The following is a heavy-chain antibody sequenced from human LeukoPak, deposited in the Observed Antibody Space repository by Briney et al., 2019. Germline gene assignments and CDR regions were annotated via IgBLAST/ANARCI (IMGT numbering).Heavy chain of an antibody. V-gene: IGHV3-23*01. D-gene: IGHD6-19*01. CDR1: GFTFSSHA. Sequence: GGSLRLSCAASGFTFSSHAMSWVRQAPGKGLEWVSAISGSGGSTYYADSVKGRFTISRDNSKNTLYLQMNSLRAEDTAVYYCAKEGYSSGWQRRNPYFDYWGQGTLVTVSS. CDR2: ISGSGGST. J-gene: IGHJ4*02. CDR3: AKEGYSSGWQRRNPYFDY.